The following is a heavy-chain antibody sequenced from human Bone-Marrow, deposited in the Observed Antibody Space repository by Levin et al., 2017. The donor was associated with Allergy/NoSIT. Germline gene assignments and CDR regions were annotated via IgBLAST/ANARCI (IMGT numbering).Heavy chain of an antibody. V-gene: IGHV3-30*04. CDR2: ISYDENNK. J-gene: IGHJ4*02. Sequence: GESLKISCAASGFTFSRCAMSWVRQAPGKGLEWVAVISYDENNKYYAGSVKGRFTISRDNSKNTVYLEMSSLRAEDTAVYYCARDKYDSSGYYLAYFFDYWGQGALVTVSS. D-gene: IGHD3-22*01. CDR1: GFTFSRCA. CDR3: ARDKYDSSGYYLAYFFDY.